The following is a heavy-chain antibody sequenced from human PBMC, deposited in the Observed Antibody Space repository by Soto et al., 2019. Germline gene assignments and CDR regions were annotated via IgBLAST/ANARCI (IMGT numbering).Heavy chain of an antibody. V-gene: IGHV1-8*01. CDR1: GYKFADYN. CDR2: MNSYNGDG. Sequence: QVQLVQSGAEVKKPGASVKVSCRTSGYKFADYNMNWVRQATGRGLEWLGYMNSYNGDGGYAQKFQGRLSLIKNTSIRTAYMELTILRDDVTAVYYCARGSTYERTGNSDFCGQGTPVTVAS. D-gene: IGHD2-2*01. J-gene: IGHJ4*02. CDR3: ARGSTYERTGNSDF.